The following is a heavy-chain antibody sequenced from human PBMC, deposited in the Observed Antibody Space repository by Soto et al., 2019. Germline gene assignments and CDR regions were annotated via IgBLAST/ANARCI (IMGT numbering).Heavy chain of an antibody. CDR3: AKDSGGFARAEIQLWTYFDY. Sequence: GGSLRLSCAASGFTFSSYAMSWVRQAPGKGLEWVSAISGSGGSTYYADSVKGRFTISRDNSKNTLYLQMNSLRAEDTAVYYCAKDSGGFARAEIQLWTYFDYWGQGTLVTVSS. V-gene: IGHV3-23*01. D-gene: IGHD5-18*01. CDR1: GFTFSSYA. J-gene: IGHJ4*02. CDR2: ISGSGGST.